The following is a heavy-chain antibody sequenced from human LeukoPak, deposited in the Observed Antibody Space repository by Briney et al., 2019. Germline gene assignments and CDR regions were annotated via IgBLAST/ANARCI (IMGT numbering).Heavy chain of an antibody. CDR3: ATDLRDYVWGSYRRFDY. J-gene: IGHJ4*02. CDR1: GYTLTELS. CDR2: FDPEDGET. Sequence: ASVKVSCKVSGYTLTELSMHWVRQAPGKGLEWMGGFDPEDGETIYAQKFQGRVTMTEDTPTDTAYMELSSLRSEDTAVYYCATDLRDYVWGSYRRFDYWGQGTLVTVSS. V-gene: IGHV1-24*01. D-gene: IGHD3-16*02.